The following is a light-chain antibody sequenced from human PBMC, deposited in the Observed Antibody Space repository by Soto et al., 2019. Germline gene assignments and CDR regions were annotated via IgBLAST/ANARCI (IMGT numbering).Light chain of an antibody. V-gene: IGKV3-20*01. CDR3: QQYGSSPMYT. CDR1: QSVSSSY. J-gene: IGKJ2*01. Sequence: EIVLTQSPGTLSLSPGERATLSCRASQSVSSSYLSCYQQKPGQANRLLIYGASSRASGSPDRFSGSGSGTDLTLTISRLEPEDFALYYCQQYGSSPMYTFGQGTKLEIK. CDR2: GAS.